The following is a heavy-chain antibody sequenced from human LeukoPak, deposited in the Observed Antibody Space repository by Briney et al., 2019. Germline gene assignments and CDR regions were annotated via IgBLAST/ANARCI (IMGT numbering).Heavy chain of an antibody. D-gene: IGHD6-25*01. Sequence: GGSLRLSCAASGFSFSSYGMHWVRQAPGKGLEWVAYIRYDGGKKNYADAVMGRFTISRDNSKNTLHLQLNSLRVEDTAVYYCARPAPGAATGVGTGYWGPGTLVTVSS. J-gene: IGHJ4*02. V-gene: IGHV3-30*02. CDR3: ARPAPGAATGVGTGY. CDR2: IRYDGGKK. CDR1: GFSFSSYG.